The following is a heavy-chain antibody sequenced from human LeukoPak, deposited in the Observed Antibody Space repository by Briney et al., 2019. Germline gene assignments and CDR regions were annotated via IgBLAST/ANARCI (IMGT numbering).Heavy chain of an antibody. CDR1: GGSISSSSYY. CDR3: ARRQGSGWYEGAFGY. D-gene: IGHD6-19*01. V-gene: IGHV4-39*07. J-gene: IGHJ4*02. Sequence: SETLSLTCTVSGGSISSSSYYWGWIRQPPGKGLEWIGSIYYSGSTYYNPSLKSRVTISVDTSKNQFSLKLSSVTAADTAVYYCARRQGSGWYEGAFGYWGQGTLVTVSS. CDR2: IYYSGST.